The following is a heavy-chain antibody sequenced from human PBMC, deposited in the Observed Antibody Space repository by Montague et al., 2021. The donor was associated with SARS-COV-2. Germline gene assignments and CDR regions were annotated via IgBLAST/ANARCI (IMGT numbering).Heavy chain of an antibody. CDR1: GGSISSYY. CDR2: VHYTGST. J-gene: IGHJ5*02. V-gene: IGHV4-59*01. Sequence: SETLSLTCEVSGGSISSYYWSWIRQSPGKGLEWIGYVHYTGSTKYNPSLKTRVTLTLDTPKNHFSLKPSSVTAADTAVYYCARHDIFSNWFDPWGQGTLVTVSS. D-gene: IGHD3-9*01. CDR3: ARHDIFSNWFDP.